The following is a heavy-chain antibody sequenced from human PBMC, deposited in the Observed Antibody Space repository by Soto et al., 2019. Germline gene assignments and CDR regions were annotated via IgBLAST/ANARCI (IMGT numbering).Heavy chain of an antibody. J-gene: IGHJ5*02. CDR2: ITGSGTTT. CDR1: GFPFSSNS. V-gene: IGHV3-48*02. CDR3: ARDLNWAFDH. Sequence: EVQLVESGGNLAQPGGSLRLSCAASGFPFSSNSVNWVRQAPGKGLEWVSYITGSGTTTRYADSVKGRFTLSRDNAKNSPFLDMNSLTDEDTAVYYCARDLNWAFDHWDRGTLVTVSS. D-gene: IGHD1-1*01.